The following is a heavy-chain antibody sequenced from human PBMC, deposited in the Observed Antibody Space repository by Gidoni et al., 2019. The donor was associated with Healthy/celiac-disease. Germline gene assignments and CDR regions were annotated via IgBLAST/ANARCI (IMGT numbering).Heavy chain of an antibody. CDR2: ISGRGGST. CDR1: GFTFSSYA. CDR3: AKDPTPYRYSGSYDY. J-gene: IGHJ4*02. D-gene: IGHD1-26*01. Sequence: EVQLLESGGGLVQPGGSLRLSCAASGFTFSSYAMSWVRQAPGKGLEGVSAISGRGGSTYYADSVKGRFTISRDNSKNTLYLQMNSLRAEDTAVYYCAKDPTPYRYSGSYDYWGQGTLVTVSS. V-gene: IGHV3-23*01.